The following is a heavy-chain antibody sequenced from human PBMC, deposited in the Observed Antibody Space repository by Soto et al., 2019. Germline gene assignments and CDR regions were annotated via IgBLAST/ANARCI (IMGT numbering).Heavy chain of an antibody. Sequence: EVQLVESGGGLGQPGRSLRLYCAASGFTFDDYAMHWFRQAPGKGLEWVSGLRWNSCSIGYADSVKGRFTISRDNAKNALYLPMNSLRAEDTALYYCAKVTRDSPCGYDHFDYWGQGTLVTVSS. V-gene: IGHV3-9*01. D-gene: IGHD5-12*01. CDR3: AKVTRDSPCGYDHFDY. CDR1: GFTFDDYA. CDR2: LRWNSCSI. J-gene: IGHJ4*02.